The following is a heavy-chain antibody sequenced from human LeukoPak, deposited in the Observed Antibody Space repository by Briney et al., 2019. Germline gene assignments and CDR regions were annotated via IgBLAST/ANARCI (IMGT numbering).Heavy chain of an antibody. D-gene: IGHD3-22*01. CDR2: ISGSGGST. Sequence: GGSLRLSCAASGFTFSSYAMSWVRQAPGKGLEWVSAISGSGGSTYYADSVKGRFTISRDNSKNTLYLQMNSLRAEDTAVYYCAKDAYYDSSGYYSVGAFDIWGQGTMVTVSS. J-gene: IGHJ3*02. CDR1: GFTFSSYA. V-gene: IGHV3-23*01. CDR3: AKDAYYDSSGYYSVGAFDI.